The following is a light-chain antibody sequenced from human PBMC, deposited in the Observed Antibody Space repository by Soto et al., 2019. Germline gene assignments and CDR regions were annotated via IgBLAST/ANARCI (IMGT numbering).Light chain of an antibody. CDR2: DNN. CDR1: SSNIGNNY. CDR3: GTWDSSLSAYV. V-gene: IGLV1-51*01. Sequence: QSVLTQPPSVSAAPGQKVTISCSGSSSNIGNNYVSWYQQLPRAAPKLLIYDNNRRPSGIPDRFSGSKPGTSATLGITGLQTGDEADYYCGTWDSSLSAYVFGTGTKV. J-gene: IGLJ1*01.